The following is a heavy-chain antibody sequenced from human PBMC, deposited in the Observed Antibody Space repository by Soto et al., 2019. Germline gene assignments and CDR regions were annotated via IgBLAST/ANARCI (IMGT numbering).Heavy chain of an antibody. J-gene: IGHJ6*02. Sequence: QVQLVQSGAEVKKPGSSVKVSCKAPGGTFSSYAISWVRQAPGQGLEWMGGIIPIFGTAKYAQKFQGRVTITADESTRTGYMELSSLRSEDRAVYYCARSQGGSSSLDIYYYYYYGMDVWGQGTTVTVSS. D-gene: IGHD2-15*01. CDR1: GGTFSSYA. V-gene: IGHV1-69*01. CDR3: ARSQGGSSSLDIYYYYYYGMDV. CDR2: IIPIFGTA.